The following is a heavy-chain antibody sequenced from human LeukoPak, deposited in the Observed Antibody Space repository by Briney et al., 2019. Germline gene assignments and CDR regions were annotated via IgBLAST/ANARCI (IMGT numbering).Heavy chain of an antibody. CDR2: ISSNGGIT. CDR1: GFTFSSYS. V-gene: IGHV3-64*01. CDR3: ARGSRGDYGMDV. Sequence: TGGSLRLSCAASGFTFSSYSMHWVRQAPGKGLEYVSAISSNGGITYYANSVKGRFTISRDNSKNTLYLQMGSLRAEDMAVYYCARGSRGDYGMDVWGQGTTVTVSS. D-gene: IGHD3-10*01. J-gene: IGHJ6*02.